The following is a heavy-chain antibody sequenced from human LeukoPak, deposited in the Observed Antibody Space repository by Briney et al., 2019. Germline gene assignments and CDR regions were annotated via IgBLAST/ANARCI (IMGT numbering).Heavy chain of an antibody. CDR1: GYTFTSYY. CDR2: INPSGGST. D-gene: IGHD6-19*01. J-gene: IGHJ5*02. CDR3: ARGREAWLVRGWFDP. V-gene: IGHV1-46*03. Sequence: ASVKVSCKASGYTFTSYYMHWVRQAPGQGLEWMGIINPSGGSTSYAQKFQGRVTMTRDTSTSTVYMELSSLRSEDTAVYYCARGREAWLVRGWFDPWGQGTLVAVSS.